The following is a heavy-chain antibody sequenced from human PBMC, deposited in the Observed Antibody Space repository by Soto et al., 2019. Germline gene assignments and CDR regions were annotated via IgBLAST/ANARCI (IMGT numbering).Heavy chain of an antibody. D-gene: IGHD3-22*01. J-gene: IGHJ5*02. CDR3: TRHWDYYDSIGYTNYNWFDP. CDR2: IRSKANSYAT. V-gene: IGHV3-73*02. CDR1: GFTFSGSA. Sequence: EVQLVESGGGLVQPGGSLKLSCAASGFTFSGSAMHWVRQASGKGLEWVGRIRSKANSYATAYAASVKGKFTISRDDSKNTAYLQMNNLKTEDTAVYYCTRHWDYYDSIGYTNYNWFDPWGQGTLVTVSS.